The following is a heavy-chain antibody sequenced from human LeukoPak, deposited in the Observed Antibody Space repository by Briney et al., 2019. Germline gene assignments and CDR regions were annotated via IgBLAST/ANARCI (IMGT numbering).Heavy chain of an antibody. V-gene: IGHV3-23*01. J-gene: IGHJ1*01. CDR2: ISGSGGST. CDR1: GFTFSSYW. CDR3: AKVPGGFYYDSSGYYYAYFQH. D-gene: IGHD3-22*01. Sequence: PGGSLRLSCAASGFTFSSYWMSWVRQAPGKGLEWVSAISGSGGSTYNADSVKGRFTTSRDNSKNTLYLQMNSLRAEDTAVYYCAKVPGGFYYDSSGYYYAYFQHWGQGTLVTVSS.